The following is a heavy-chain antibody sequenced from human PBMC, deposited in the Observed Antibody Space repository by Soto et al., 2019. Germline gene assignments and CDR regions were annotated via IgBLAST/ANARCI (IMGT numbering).Heavy chain of an antibody. D-gene: IGHD2-2*01. Sequence: GALRLSCVTSGFTFSSSWMHWVRQAPGKGLVWVSRVNEYGTDSNYADSVKGRFTISRDNSENTVYLQMNSLRVEDSAVYYCARVAVVTRGIDYWGQGTLVTVSS. CDR3: ARVAVVTRGIDY. CDR1: GFTFSSSW. CDR2: VNEYGTDS. J-gene: IGHJ4*01. V-gene: IGHV3-74*01.